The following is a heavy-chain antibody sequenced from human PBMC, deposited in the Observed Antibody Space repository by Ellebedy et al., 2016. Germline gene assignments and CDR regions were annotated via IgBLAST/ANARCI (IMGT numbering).Heavy chain of an antibody. J-gene: IGHJ4*02. D-gene: IGHD6-13*01. V-gene: IGHV3-7*01. CDR2: IKQDGSEK. CDR3: ARGRQRYSSSWYVIPY. CDR1: GFTFSSYA. Sequence: GGSLRLSCAASGFTFSSYAMSWVRQAPGKGLEWVANIKQDGSEKYYVDSVKGRFTISRDNAKNSLYLQMNSLRAEDTAVYYCARGRQRYSSSWYVIPYWGQGTLVTVSS.